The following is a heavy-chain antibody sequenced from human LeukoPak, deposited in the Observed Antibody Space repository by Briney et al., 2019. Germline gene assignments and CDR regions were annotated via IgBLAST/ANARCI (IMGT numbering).Heavy chain of an antibody. J-gene: IGHJ4*02. D-gene: IGHD3-9*01. CDR1: GFTFSSYS. CDR2: ISSSSTTI. CDR3: ARSLYYDTLTGYYFFDY. Sequence: QPGGSLRLSCVASGFTFSSYSINWVRQAPGNGLEWVSYISSSSTTIYYADSVKGRFAISRDNAENSLYLQMNSPRAEDTAVYYCARSLYYDTLTGYYFFDYWGQGTLVTVSS. V-gene: IGHV3-48*04.